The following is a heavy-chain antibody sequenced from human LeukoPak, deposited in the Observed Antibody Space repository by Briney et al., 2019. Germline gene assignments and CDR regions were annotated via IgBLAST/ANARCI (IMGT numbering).Heavy chain of an antibody. CDR1: GYTFTSYA. J-gene: IGHJ4*02. D-gene: IGHD3-10*01. Sequence: GASVKVSCKASGYTFTSYAMHWVRQAPGQRLEWMGWINAGNGNTKYSQKFQGRVTITRDTSASTAYMELSSLRSEDTAVYYCARWKVRGVITTGTDDYWGQGTLVTVSS. CDR2: INAGNGNT. CDR3: ARWKVRGVITTGTDDY. V-gene: IGHV1-3*01.